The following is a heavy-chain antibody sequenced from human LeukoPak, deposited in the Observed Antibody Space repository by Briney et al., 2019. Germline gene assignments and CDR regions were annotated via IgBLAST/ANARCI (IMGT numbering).Heavy chain of an antibody. CDR1: GFSFTNAW. CDR2: IDRDGLRE. D-gene: IGHD3-3*01. Sequence: GGSLRLSCAASGFSFTNAWMHWVRQVPGKGLAWLSRIDRDGLREDYADSVRGRFTISRHNAKSTTYLQMNSLRAEDTAVYYCGTSRWSGVVDSWGQGTLVTVSS. CDR3: GTSRWSGVVDS. V-gene: IGHV3-74*01. J-gene: IGHJ5*01.